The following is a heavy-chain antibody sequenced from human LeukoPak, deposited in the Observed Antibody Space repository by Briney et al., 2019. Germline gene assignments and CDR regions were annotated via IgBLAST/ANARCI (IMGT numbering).Heavy chain of an antibody. Sequence: GGSLRLSCAASGFTVSSNYMSWVRQAPGKGLEWVSFIYNDNTHYSDSVKGRFTISRDNSKNTLYLQMNSLRAEDTAVYYCARRAGAYSHPYDYWGQGTLVTVSS. J-gene: IGHJ4*02. V-gene: IGHV3-53*01. CDR2: IYNDNT. D-gene: IGHD4/OR15-4a*01. CDR3: ARRAGAYSHPYDY. CDR1: GFTVSSNY.